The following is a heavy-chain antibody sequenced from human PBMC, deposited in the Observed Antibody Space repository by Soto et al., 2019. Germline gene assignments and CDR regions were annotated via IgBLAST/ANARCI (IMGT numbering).Heavy chain of an antibody. CDR1: GFTFSSYG. Sequence: GSLRLSCAASGFTFSSYGMHWVRQAPGKGLEWVAVIWYDGSNKYYADSVKGRFTISRDNSKNTLYLQMNSLRAEDTAVYYCARDARAVGVSPPGYWGQGTLVTVSS. D-gene: IGHD1-26*01. V-gene: IGHV3-33*01. J-gene: IGHJ4*02. CDR3: ARDARAVGVSPPGY. CDR2: IWYDGSNK.